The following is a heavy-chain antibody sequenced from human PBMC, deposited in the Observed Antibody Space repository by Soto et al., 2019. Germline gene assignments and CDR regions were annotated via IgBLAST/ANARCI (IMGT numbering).Heavy chain of an antibody. D-gene: IGHD5-18*01. CDR1: GGTFSSYA. Sequence: GASVKVSCKASGGTFSSYAISWVRQAPGQGLEWMGGIIPIIGTANYAQKFQGRVTITADESMSTAYMELSRLRSEDTAVYYCARVDTLGQGFDPWGQGTLVTVSS. V-gene: IGHV1-69*13. J-gene: IGHJ5*02. CDR3: ARVDTLGQGFDP. CDR2: IIPIIGTA.